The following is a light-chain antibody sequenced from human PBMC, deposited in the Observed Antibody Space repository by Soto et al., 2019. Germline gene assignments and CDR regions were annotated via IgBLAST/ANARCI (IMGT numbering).Light chain of an antibody. CDR2: DAS. CDR1: QSVSSR. Sequence: DIQMTQSPSTLSASVGDRITITCRASQSVSSRLAWYQQKPGKAPKLLIYDASSLVSGVPSRFTGLGSGTEFPLTISSLKPDDCATYCYHTYNGYTLHTFGQVNKLEIK. V-gene: IGKV1-5*01. J-gene: IGKJ2*01. CDR3: HTYNGYTLHT.